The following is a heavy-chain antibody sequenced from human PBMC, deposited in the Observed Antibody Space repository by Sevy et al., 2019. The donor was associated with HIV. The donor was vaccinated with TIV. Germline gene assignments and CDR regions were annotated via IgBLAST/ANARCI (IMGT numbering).Heavy chain of an antibody. CDR3: AKDQEVGATNESDY. CDR1: GFTFSSYA. V-gene: IGHV3-23*01. CDR2: FSGGGGST. J-gene: IGHJ4*02. D-gene: IGHD1-26*01. Sequence: GEALKISCAASGFTFSSYAMSWVRQAPGKGLEWVSAFSGGGGSTYYADSVKGRFTISRDNSKNTLYLQMNSLRAEDTAVYYCAKDQEVGATNESDYWGQGTLVTVSS.